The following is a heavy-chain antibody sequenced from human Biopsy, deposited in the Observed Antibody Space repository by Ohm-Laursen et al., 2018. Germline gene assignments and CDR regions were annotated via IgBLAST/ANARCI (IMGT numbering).Heavy chain of an antibody. J-gene: IGHJ4*02. Sequence: ASVKVSCKTSGYTFTSYEINWVRQATGQGLEWMGWISPKSGGTNYAQKFQGNITMTKNTSMSTAYMEMSRLRSDDTAVYYCALQSVAQMKNFDYWGQGTLVTVSS. CDR1: GYTFTSYE. V-gene: IGHV1-2*02. CDR2: ISPKSGGT. CDR3: ALQSVAQMKNFDY. D-gene: IGHD6-19*01.